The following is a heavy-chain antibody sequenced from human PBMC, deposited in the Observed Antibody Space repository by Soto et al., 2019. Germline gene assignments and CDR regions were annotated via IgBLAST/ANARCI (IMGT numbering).Heavy chain of an antibody. CDR1: GGTFSSYA. D-gene: IGHD2-2*01. Sequence: QVQLVQSGAEVKKPGSSVKISCKASGGTFSSYAISCVRQAPGQGLEWMGGIIPIFGTANYAQKFQGRVTITADESTITSYMELCSLRSEDTAVYYCARGYCSSTSCYADFDYWGQGTLVTVAS. CDR2: IIPIFGTA. J-gene: IGHJ4*02. V-gene: IGHV1-69*01. CDR3: ARGYCSSTSCYADFDY.